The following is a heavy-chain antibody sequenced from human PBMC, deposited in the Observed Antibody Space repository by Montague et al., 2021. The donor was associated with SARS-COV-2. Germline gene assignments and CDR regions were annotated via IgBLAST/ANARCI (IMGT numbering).Heavy chain of an antibody. CDR2: INHSGST. CDR3: ARGITVTTFYYYYGMDV. J-gene: IGHJ6*02. CDR1: GGSFSGYY. Sequence: SETLSLTCAVYGGSFSGYYWNWVRQPPGKGLEWIGEINHSGSTDYNLSLKSRVTISVDTSKNQFSLKLSSVTAADTAVYYCARGITVTTFYYYYGMDVWGQGTTVTVSS. D-gene: IGHD4-17*01. V-gene: IGHV4-34*01.